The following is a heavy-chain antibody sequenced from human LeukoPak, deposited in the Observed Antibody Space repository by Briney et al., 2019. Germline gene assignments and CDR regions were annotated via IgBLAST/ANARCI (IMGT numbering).Heavy chain of an antibody. V-gene: IGHV3-7*03. CDR2: MKQDGSEI. Sequence: GGSLRLSCAASGFTISNYWMSWVRQDPGKGLEWVANMKQDGSEIYYADSVKGRFTSARDNAKNSLYLQMNNLRAEDTAVYYCAKREGYSIFDYWGQGTLVTVSS. CDR1: GFTISNYW. J-gene: IGHJ4*02. D-gene: IGHD5-24*01. CDR3: AKREGYSIFDY.